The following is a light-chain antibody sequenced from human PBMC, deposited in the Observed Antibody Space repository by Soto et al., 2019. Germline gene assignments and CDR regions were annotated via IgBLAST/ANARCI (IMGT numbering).Light chain of an antibody. CDR2: GAS. CDR3: QQYGGSLSWT. J-gene: IGKJ1*01. V-gene: IGKV3-20*01. Sequence: EVVLTQSPGTLSLSPGERATLSCRASQSFSSNYLAWYQHKPGQAPRLLIYGASDRAAGIPDRFSGGGSGTDFTLTISRLEPEDFAVYYCQQYGGSLSWTFGQGTKVDIK. CDR1: QSFSSNY.